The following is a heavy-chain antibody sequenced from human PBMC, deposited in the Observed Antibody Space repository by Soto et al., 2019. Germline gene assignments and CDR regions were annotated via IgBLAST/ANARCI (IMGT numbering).Heavy chain of an antibody. CDR1: GSSISSYY. J-gene: IGHJ4*02. D-gene: IGHD7-27*01. Sequence: QVQLQESGPGLVKPSETLSLTCTVSGSSISSYYWSWIRQPPGKGLEWIGYIYYSGSTNYNPSLKSRVTISVDTSKNQFSLKLSSVTAADTAVYYCARRWGSYFDYWGQGTLVTVSS. CDR3: ARRWGSYFDY. CDR2: IYYSGST. V-gene: IGHV4-59*08.